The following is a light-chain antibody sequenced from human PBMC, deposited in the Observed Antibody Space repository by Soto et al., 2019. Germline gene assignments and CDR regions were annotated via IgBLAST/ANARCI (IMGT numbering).Light chain of an antibody. V-gene: IGLV2-14*03. J-gene: IGLJ1*01. CDR1: HNDIGTYDY. CDR3: SSFTSNRIYV. Sequence: QSALTQPTSVSGSPGQSTTISCTGNHNDIGTYDYVSWYQQHPGRAPRLLIYGVTTRPSGISDRFSAPKSGLTASLTISGLQPEDEADYYCSSFTSNRIYVFGPGTKVTVL. CDR2: GVT.